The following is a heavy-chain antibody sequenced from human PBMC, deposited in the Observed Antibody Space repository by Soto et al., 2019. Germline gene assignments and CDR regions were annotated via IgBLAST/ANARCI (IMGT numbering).Heavy chain of an antibody. Sequence: QVLLVQSGAEVKKPGSSVKVSCKASGGTFSSYGISWVRQTTGRGLEWMGGIIPLFGTTNCAQKFRGRVTVTADESTSTVYRELRSLSFEDTAIYYCARAHGSSWYNWFDPWGQGTLVTVSS. D-gene: IGHD6-13*01. CDR1: GGTFSSYG. J-gene: IGHJ5*02. V-gene: IGHV1-69*01. CDR2: IIPLFGTT. CDR3: ARAHGSSWYNWFDP.